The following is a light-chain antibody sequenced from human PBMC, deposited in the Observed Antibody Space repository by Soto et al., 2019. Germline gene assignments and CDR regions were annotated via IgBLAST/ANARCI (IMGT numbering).Light chain of an antibody. V-gene: IGKV1-39*01. Sequence: DIQMTQSPSSLSASVGDRVTITCRASQSISDYLNWYQQKPGKAPRLLIYATSTLQSGVPSRFSGSGSGTDFTLTISSPQPEDFATYYCQQGYKIPPFTFGPGTKVDRK. J-gene: IGKJ3*01. CDR2: ATS. CDR3: QQGYKIPPFT. CDR1: QSISDY.